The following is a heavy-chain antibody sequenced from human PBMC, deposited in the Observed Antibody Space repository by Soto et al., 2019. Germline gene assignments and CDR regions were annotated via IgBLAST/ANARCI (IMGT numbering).Heavy chain of an antibody. J-gene: IGHJ4*02. D-gene: IGHD6-13*01. CDR1: GYSFTSYW. Sequence: PGKSLKISCKASGYSFTSYWIGWVRQMPGKGLEWMGIINPGDSDTRYRPSFQGQVTISVDKSINTAYLQWSSLKASDSAMYYCARQRVTSSWHFDYWGQGTPVTVSS. CDR3: ARQRVTSSWHFDY. CDR2: INPGDSDT. V-gene: IGHV5-51*01.